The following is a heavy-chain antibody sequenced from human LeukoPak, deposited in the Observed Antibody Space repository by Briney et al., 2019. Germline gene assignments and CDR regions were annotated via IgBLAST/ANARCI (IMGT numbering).Heavy chain of an antibody. J-gene: IGHJ6*03. CDR3: AREKEGYCSRTSCYLDYYYYYMDV. D-gene: IGHD2-2*01. Sequence: GGSLRLSCVVSGFTFSSYHMNWVRQAPGKGLEWVSSISTSRNYIYYADSVTGRFTISRDNAKNSLYLQMNSLRAEDTAVYYCAREKEGYCSRTSCYLDYYYYYMDVWGKGTTVTISS. CDR1: GFTFSSYH. V-gene: IGHV3-21*01. CDR2: ISTSRNYI.